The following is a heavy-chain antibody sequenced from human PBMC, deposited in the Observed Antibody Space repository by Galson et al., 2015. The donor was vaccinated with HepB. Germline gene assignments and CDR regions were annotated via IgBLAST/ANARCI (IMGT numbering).Heavy chain of an antibody. Sequence: SLRLSCAASGFTFTTYAMSWVRQAPGKGLEWVSAISGSGGDTYYADSGKGRFTISRDNSENTLYLQMNSLRAEDTAVYYCAKDYSPDSGYDIDDWGQGTLVTVSS. J-gene: IGHJ4*02. CDR1: GFTFTTYA. V-gene: IGHV3-23*01. CDR3: AKDYSPDSGYDIDD. D-gene: IGHD5-12*01. CDR2: ISGSGGDT.